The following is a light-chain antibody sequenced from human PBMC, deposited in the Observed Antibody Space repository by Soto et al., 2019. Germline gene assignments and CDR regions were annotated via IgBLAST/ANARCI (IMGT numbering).Light chain of an antibody. Sequence: QSALTQPASVSGSPGQSITISCTGTSSDVGGYNYVSWYQQHPGKVPKVIIYDVSNRPSGVSNRFSGSKSGNTASLTISGLQAEDEADYYRSSYTSSSTVVFGGGTQLTVL. V-gene: IGLV2-14*01. CDR2: DVS. J-gene: IGLJ3*02. CDR1: SSDVGGYNY. CDR3: SSYTSSSTVV.